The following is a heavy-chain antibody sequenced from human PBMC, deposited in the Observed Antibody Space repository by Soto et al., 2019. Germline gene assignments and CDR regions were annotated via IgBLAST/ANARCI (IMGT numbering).Heavy chain of an antibody. CDR1: GFSLSTSGMR. CDR3: ARTLGAAAGPSYFGY. V-gene: IGHV2-70*04. CDR2: IDWDDDK. D-gene: IGHD6-13*01. J-gene: IGHJ4*02. Sequence: SGPTLVNPTQTLTLTCTFSGFSLSTSGMRVSWIRQPPGKALEWLARIDWDDDKFYSTSLKTRLTISKDTSKNQVVLTMTNMDPVDTATYYCARTLGAAAGPSYFGYSGQGPLRTVSS.